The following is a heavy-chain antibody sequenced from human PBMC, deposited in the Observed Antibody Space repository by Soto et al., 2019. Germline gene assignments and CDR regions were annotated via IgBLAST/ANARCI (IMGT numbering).Heavy chain of an antibody. J-gene: IGHJ6*03. D-gene: IGHD6-13*01. Sequence: GGSLRLSCAASGFTFSSYSMNWVRQAPGKGLEWVSSISSSSSYIYYADSVKGRFTISRDNAKNSLYLQMNSLRAEDTAVYYCARAIPGIAEAVDYYYYYYMDVWGKGTTVTVSS. CDR2: ISSSSSYI. CDR3: ARAIPGIAEAVDYYYYYYMDV. V-gene: IGHV3-21*01. CDR1: GFTFSSYS.